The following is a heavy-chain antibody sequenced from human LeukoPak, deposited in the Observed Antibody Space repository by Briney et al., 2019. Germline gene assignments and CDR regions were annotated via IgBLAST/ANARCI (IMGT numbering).Heavy chain of an antibody. CDR2: ICYSGST. V-gene: IGHV4-59*01. CDR1: GGSISSYY. CDR3: ARLYSYGSWGPDY. J-gene: IGHJ4*02. Sequence: SETLSLTCTVSGGSISSYYWSWIRQPPGKGLEWIGYICYSGSTNYNPSLKSRVTISIDTSKNQFSLKLSSVTAADTAVYYCARLYSYGSWGPDYWGQGTLVTVSS. D-gene: IGHD5-18*01.